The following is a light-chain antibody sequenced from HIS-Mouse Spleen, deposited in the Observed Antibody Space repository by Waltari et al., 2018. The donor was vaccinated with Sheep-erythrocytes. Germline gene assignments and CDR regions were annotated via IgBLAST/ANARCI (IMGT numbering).Light chain of an antibody. CDR1: QDISSY. V-gene: IGKV1-8*01. J-gene: IGKJ2*01. CDR2: AAS. Sequence: AIRMTQSPSSLSASTGDRVTITCRASQDISSYLAWYQQKPGKAPKLLIYAASTLQSGVPSRFSGSGSGTDFTLTISCLQSEDFATYYCKQYYSYPYTFGQGTKLEIK. CDR3: KQYYSYPYT.